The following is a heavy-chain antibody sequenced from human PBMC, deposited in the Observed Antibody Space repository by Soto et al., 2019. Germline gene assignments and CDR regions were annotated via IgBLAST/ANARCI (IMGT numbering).Heavy chain of an antibody. CDR2: IYHSGST. Sequence: SDTLSLTCAFSGGSISSSNWWSWVRQPPGKGLEWIGEIYHSGSTNYNPSLKSRVTISVDKSKNKFSLKLSSVTAADTAVYYCARGGVYDYVWGSYRPDRFDPWGQGTLVTVSS. J-gene: IGHJ5*02. D-gene: IGHD3-16*02. CDR3: ARGGVYDYVWGSYRPDRFDP. CDR1: GGSISSSNW. V-gene: IGHV4-4*02.